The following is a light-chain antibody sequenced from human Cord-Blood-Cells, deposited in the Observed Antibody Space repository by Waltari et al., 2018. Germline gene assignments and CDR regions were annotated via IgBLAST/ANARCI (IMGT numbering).Light chain of an antibody. CDR3: SSYTSSSTYV. CDR2: DVS. J-gene: IGLJ1*01. V-gene: IGLV2-14*03. Sequence: QSALTPPASVSGSPGQPIPTSCTGTRRDVGGYHVVSWYQQHPGKAPNLMIYDVSNQPSGFSKRFSSSRSGNTASLTISGLQAEDEADYYCSSYTSSSTYVFATGTKATVL. CDR1: RRDVGGYHV.